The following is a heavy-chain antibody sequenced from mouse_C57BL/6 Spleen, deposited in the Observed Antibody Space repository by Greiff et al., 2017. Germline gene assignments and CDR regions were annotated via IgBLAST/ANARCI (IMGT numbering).Heavy chain of an antibody. CDR3: ARDRDGNLFAY. CDR2: ISDGGSYT. D-gene: IGHD2-1*01. Sequence: EVKLVESGGGLVKPGGSLKLSCAASGFTFSSYAMSWVRQTPEKRLEWVATISDGGSYTYDPDNVKGRFTISRDNAKNNLYLQMSHLKSEDTAMYYCARDRDGNLFAYWGQGTLVTVSA. V-gene: IGHV5-4*01. CDR1: GFTFSSYA. J-gene: IGHJ3*01.